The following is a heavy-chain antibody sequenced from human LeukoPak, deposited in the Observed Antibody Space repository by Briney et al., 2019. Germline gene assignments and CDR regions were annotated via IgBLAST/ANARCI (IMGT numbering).Heavy chain of an antibody. CDR3: AKDHGDYPSRYFDF. CDR2: ISGSGSGT. J-gene: IGHJ2*01. D-gene: IGHD4-17*01. Sequence: PGGSLRLSCAASGFTVSSNYMSWVRQAPGKGLEWVSGISGSGSGTYYADSVKGRFTISRDNSKNTLYLQMNGLRAEDTALYYCAKDHGDYPSRYFDFWGRGTLVTVSS. CDR1: GFTVSSNY. V-gene: IGHV3-23*01.